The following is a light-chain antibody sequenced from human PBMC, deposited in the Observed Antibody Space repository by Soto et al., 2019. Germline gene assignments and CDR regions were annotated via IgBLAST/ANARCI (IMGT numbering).Light chain of an antibody. CDR3: QQYGSSPT. V-gene: IGKV3-20*01. CDR2: GAS. Sequence: EIVLTQSPGTLSLSPGERATLSCRASESVSDNYLAWYQQRSGQAPRLLIYGASTRATGIPDRFSGSGSGTDFTLTISRLEPEDFAVYYCQQYGSSPTFGLGTKVDIK. J-gene: IGKJ1*01. CDR1: ESVSDNY.